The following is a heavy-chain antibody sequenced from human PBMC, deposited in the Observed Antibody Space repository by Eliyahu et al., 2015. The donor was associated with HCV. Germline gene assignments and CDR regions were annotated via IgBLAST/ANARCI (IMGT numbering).Heavy chain of an antibody. J-gene: IGHJ4*02. V-gene: IGHV3-33*01. CDR3: ARGSGYEWGYFDY. CDR2: IWYDGSNE. CDR1: GFTLSNYG. D-gene: IGHD5-12*01. Sequence: QVHLVESGGGVVQPERSLRLSCAASGFTLSNYGMHWVRQAPGKGLEWVAVIWYDGSNEYYADSVKGRFTISRDNSKNTLWLQMNSLRAEDTAVYYCARGSGYEWGYFDYWGQGTLVTVSS.